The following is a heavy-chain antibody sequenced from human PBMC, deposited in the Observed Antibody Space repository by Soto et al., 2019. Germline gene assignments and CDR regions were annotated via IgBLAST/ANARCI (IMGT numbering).Heavy chain of an antibody. Sequence: PSETLSLTCTVSGGSISSYYWSWIRQPPGKGLEWIGYIYYSGSTNYNPSLKSRVTISVDTSKNQFSLKLSSVTAADTAVYYCARYNNRGLDYYFAYWGQGTLVTVSS. V-gene: IGHV4-59*01. CDR1: GGSISSYY. D-gene: IGHD3-10*01. J-gene: IGHJ4*02. CDR2: IYYSGST. CDR3: ARYNNRGLDYYFAY.